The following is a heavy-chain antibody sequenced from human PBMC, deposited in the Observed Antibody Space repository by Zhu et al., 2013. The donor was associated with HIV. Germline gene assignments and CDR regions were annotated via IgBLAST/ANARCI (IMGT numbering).Heavy chain of an antibody. D-gene: IGHD5-12*01. J-gene: IGHJ6*02. CDR2: IIPIFGTA. V-gene: IGHV1-69*12. CDR1: GGTFSSYA. CDR3: ARDRGSRWLQLREYGMDV. Sequence: QVQLVQSGAEVKKPGSSVKVSCKASGGTFSSYAISWVRQAPGQGLEWMGGIIPIFGTANYAQKFQGRVTITADESTSTAYMELSSLRSEDTAVYYCARDRGSRWLQLREYGMDVWGQGTTVTVSS.